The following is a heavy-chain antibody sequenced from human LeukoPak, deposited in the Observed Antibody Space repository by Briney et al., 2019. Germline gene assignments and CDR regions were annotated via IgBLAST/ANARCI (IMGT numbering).Heavy chain of an antibody. V-gene: IGHV3-7*01. CDR3: ARGGGRSDEH. CDR2: INQDANEK. D-gene: IGHD3-10*01. Sequence: GGSLRLSCAVSGFTFSNYWMTWVRQAPGKGLEWVANINQDANEKFYVDSVKGRLTISRDNAKNSLYLQMNGLRAEDTAVYYCARGGGRSDEHWGQGTRVTVSS. J-gene: IGHJ4*02. CDR1: GFTFSNYW.